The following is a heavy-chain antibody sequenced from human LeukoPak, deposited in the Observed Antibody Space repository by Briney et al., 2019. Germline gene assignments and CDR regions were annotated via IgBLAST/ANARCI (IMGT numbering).Heavy chain of an antibody. J-gene: IGHJ5*02. CDR1: GYTFTSYD. D-gene: IGHD2-2*01. CDR2: MNPNSGNT. CDR3: ARAQPGYCSSTSCQGRWFDP. Sequence: ASVKVSCKASGYTFTSYDINWVRQATGQGLEWMGWMNPNSGNTGYAQKFQGRVTITRNTSISTAYMELSSLRSEDTAVYYCARAQPGYCSSTSCQGRWFDPWGQGTLVTVSS. V-gene: IGHV1-8*03.